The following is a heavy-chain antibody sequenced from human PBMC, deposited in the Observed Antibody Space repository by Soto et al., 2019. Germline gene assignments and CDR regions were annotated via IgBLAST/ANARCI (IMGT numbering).Heavy chain of an antibody. V-gene: IGHV6-1*01. CDR1: GDSVSSNSAA. Sequence: QVQLQQSGPGLVKPSQTLSLTCAISGDSVSSNSAAWNWIRQSPSRGLEWLGRTYYRSKWYNDYAVTVKSRKTINPDTSKHQFSLQLNSVTPEERAVYYCAREVLAYRSSSGAFDIWGQGTMVTVSS. D-gene: IGHD6-6*01. CDR2: TYYRSKWYN. CDR3: AREVLAYRSSSGAFDI. J-gene: IGHJ3*02.